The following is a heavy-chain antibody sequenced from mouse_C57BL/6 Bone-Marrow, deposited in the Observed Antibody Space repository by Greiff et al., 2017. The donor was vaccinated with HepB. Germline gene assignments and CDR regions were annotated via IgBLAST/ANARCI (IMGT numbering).Heavy chain of an antibody. Sequence: EVKLEESGGGLVQPGESLKLSCESNEYEFPSHDMSWVRKTPEKRLELVAAINSDGGSTYYPDTMERRFIISRDNTKKTLYLQRSSLRSEDTDLYYCARGCFRAYFDYWGQGTTLTVSS. CDR3: ARGCFRAYFDY. CDR1: EYEFPSHD. J-gene: IGHJ2*01. V-gene: IGHV5-2*03. CDR2: INSDGGST.